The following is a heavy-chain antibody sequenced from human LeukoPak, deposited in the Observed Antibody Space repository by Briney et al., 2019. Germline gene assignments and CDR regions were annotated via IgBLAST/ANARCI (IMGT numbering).Heavy chain of an antibody. Sequence: GGSLRLSCAASGFTFSSYSMNWVRQAPGKGLEWVSSISSSSSYIYYADSVKGRFTISRDNAKNSLYLQMNSLRAEDTAVYYCARGSARPVRWFDPWGQGTLVTVSS. V-gene: IGHV3-21*01. J-gene: IGHJ5*02. CDR3: ARGSARPVRWFDP. D-gene: IGHD6-6*01. CDR1: GFTFSSYS. CDR2: ISSSSSYI.